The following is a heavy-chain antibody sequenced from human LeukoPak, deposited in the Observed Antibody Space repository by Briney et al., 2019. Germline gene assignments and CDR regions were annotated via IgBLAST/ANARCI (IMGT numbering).Heavy chain of an antibody. J-gene: IGHJ4*02. CDR2: ISGSGGST. CDR1: GFTFSSYA. D-gene: IGHD6-13*01. CDR3: AKDRGNRIAAAGGGDY. V-gene: IGHV3-23*01. Sequence: GGSLRLSCAASGFTFSSYAMSWVRQAPGKGLEWVSAISGSGGSTYYADSVKGRFTISRGNSKNTLYLQMNSLRAEDTAVYYCAKDRGNRIAAAGGGDYWGQGTLATVSS.